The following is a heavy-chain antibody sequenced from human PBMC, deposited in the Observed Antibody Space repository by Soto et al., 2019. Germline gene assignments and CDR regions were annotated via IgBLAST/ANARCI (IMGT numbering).Heavy chain of an antibody. J-gene: IGHJ6*02. CDR2: IYYSGST. D-gene: IGHD3-22*01. CDR1: GGSISSYY. V-gene: IGHV4-59*01. Sequence: SETLSLTCTVSGGSISSYYWSWIRQPPGKGLEWIGYIYYSGSTNYNPPLKSRVTISVDTSKNQFSLKLSSVTAADTAVYYCARGDVTMIQDYYYGMDVWGQGTTVTVSS. CDR3: ARGDVTMIQDYYYGMDV.